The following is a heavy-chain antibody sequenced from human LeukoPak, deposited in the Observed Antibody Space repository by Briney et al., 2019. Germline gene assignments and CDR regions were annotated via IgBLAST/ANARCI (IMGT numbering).Heavy chain of an antibody. Sequence: GGSLRLSCAASGFTFSSYAMSWVRQAPGKGLEWVSAIVGSGGKSYYADSVKGRFTISRDNSKNTLYLQMNSLRAEDTAVYYCASEGGITPGGWGQGTLVTVSS. CDR2: IVGSGGKS. V-gene: IGHV3-23*01. CDR3: ASEGGITPGG. CDR1: GFTFSSYA. D-gene: IGHD6-13*01. J-gene: IGHJ4*02.